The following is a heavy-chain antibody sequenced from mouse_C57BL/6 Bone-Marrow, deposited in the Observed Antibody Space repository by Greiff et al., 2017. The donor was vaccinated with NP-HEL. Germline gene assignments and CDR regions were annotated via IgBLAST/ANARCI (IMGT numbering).Heavy chain of an antibody. CDR2: SRNKANDYTT. J-gene: IGHJ4*01. D-gene: IGHD3-2*02. V-gene: IGHV7-1*01. CDR3: ARDAGAQVPYAMDY. CDR1: GFTFSDFY. Sequence: EVQLVESGGGLVQSGRSLRLSCATSGFTFSDFYMEWVRQAPGKGLEWIAASRNKANDYTTEYSASVKGRFIVSRDTSQSILYLQMNALRAEDTAIYYCARDAGAQVPYAMDYWGQGTSVTVSS.